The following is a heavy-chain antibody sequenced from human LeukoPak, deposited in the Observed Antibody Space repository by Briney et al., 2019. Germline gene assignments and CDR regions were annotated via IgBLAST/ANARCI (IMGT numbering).Heavy chain of an antibody. V-gene: IGHV4-4*02. D-gene: IGHD2-2*01. Sequence: PSGTLSLTCAVSGGSISSNNWWSWVRQPPGKGLEWIGYIYYSGSTNYNPSLKSRVTISVDTSKNQFSLKLSSVTAADTAVYYCARDTVGYCSSTSCRGRYYYYMDVWGKGTTVTVSS. CDR3: ARDTVGYCSSTSCRGRYYYYMDV. CDR1: GGSISSNNW. J-gene: IGHJ6*03. CDR2: IYYSGST.